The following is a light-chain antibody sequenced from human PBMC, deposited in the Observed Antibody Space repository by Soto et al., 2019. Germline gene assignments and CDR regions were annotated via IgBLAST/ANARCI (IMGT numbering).Light chain of an antibody. J-gene: IGKJ2*01. V-gene: IGKV3-15*01. CDR1: QSVTSN. CDR2: GAS. Sequence: EKVMTQSPATLSVSPGERTTLSSRASQSVTSNLAWYQQKPGQAPRLLIYGASTRATGIPARFSGSGSGTDFTLTISSLQSEDFALYYCQQYNNWPQTFGQGTKVDIK. CDR3: QQYNNWPQT.